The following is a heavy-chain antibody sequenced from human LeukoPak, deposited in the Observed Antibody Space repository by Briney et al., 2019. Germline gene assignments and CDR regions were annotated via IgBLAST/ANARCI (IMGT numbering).Heavy chain of an antibody. J-gene: IGHJ4*02. CDR2: IIPIFGTA. CDR1: GGTFSSYA. V-gene: IGHV1-69*05. D-gene: IGHD2-15*01. Sequence: SVKVSCKASGGTFSSYANSWVRQAPGQGLEWMGGIIPIFGTANYAQKFQGRVTMTRDTSISTAYMELSSLRSEDTAVYYCAAGYCSGGSCYGGDYWGQGTLVTVSS. CDR3: AAGYCSGGSCYGGDY.